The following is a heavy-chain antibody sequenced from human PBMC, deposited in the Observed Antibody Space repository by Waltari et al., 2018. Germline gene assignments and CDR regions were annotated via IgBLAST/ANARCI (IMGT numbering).Heavy chain of an antibody. J-gene: IGHJ4*02. V-gene: IGHV3-48*03. Sequence: EVQLVEPGGGLVHPGGSLRLPCAASGFIFSRYEMNWVRQAPGKGLEWVSYISSRGDTIYYADSVKGRFTISRDNAKNSLYLEMNSLGAEDTAVYYCAAYFDYWGQGTLVTVSS. CDR1: GFIFSRYE. CDR3: AAYFDY. CDR2: ISSRGDTI.